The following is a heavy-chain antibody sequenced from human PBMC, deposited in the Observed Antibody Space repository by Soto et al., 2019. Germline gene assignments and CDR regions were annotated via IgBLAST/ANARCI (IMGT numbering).Heavy chain of an antibody. J-gene: IGHJ6*02. V-gene: IGHV3-9*01. CDR1: GFTFDDYA. D-gene: IGHD6-13*01. CDR3: AKDKAAAGGGSSGMDV. Sequence: PGGSLRLSCAASGFTFDDYAMHWVRQAPGKGLEWVSGISWNSGSIGYADSVKGRFTIFRDNAKNSLYLQMNSLRAEDTALYYCAKDKAAAGGGSSGMDVWGQGTTVTVSS. CDR2: ISWNSGSI.